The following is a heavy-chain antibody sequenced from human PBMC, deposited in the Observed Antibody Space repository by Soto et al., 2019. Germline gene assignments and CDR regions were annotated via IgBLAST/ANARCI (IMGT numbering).Heavy chain of an antibody. J-gene: IGHJ4*02. D-gene: IGHD3-10*01. CDR2: ISSNGGST. CDR3: ARFGFTYYYDY. CDR1: GFTFSSYA. Sequence: EVQLVESGGGLVQPGGSLRLSCAASGFTFSSYAMHWVRQAPGKGLEYVSAISSNGGSTYYANSVKGRFTISRDNSKNTLYLQMGSLRAEDMAVYYCARFGFTYYYDYWGQGPLVTVSS. V-gene: IGHV3-64*01.